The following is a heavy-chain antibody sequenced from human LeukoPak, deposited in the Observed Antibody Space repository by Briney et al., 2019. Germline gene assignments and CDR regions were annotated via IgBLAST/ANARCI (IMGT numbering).Heavy chain of an antibody. Sequence: SETLSLTCTVSGGSISSYYWSWIRQPAGKGLEWIGRIYTSGSTNYNPSLKSRVTISVDKSKNQFSLKLSSVTAADTAVYYCARDLDTAMEGAFDIWGQGTMVTVSS. CDR3: ARDLDTAMEGAFDI. CDR2: IYTSGST. CDR1: GGSISSYY. D-gene: IGHD5-18*01. J-gene: IGHJ3*02. V-gene: IGHV4-4*07.